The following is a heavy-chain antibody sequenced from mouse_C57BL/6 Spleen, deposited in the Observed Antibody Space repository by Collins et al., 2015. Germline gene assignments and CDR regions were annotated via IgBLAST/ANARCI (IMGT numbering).Heavy chain of an antibody. Sequence: QVQLQQPGAELVMPGASVKLSCKASGYTFTSYWMHWVKQRPGQGLEWIGEIDPSDSYTNYNQKFKGKSTLTVDKSSSTAYMQLSSLTSEDSAVYYCARRTLLEVFDYWGQGTTLTVSS. CDR3: ARRTLLEVFDY. V-gene: IGHV1-69*01. CDR2: IDPSDSYT. J-gene: IGHJ2*01. D-gene: IGHD2-14*01. CDR1: GYTFTSYW.